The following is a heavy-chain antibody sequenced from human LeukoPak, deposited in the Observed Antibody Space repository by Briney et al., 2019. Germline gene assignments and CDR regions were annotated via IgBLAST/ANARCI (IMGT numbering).Heavy chain of an antibody. CDR1: GYTFTSYD. J-gene: IGHJ5*02. CDR2: MNPNSGNT. Sequence: ASVKVSCKASGYTFTSYDINWVRQATGQGLEWMGWMNPNSGNTGYAQKFQGRVTMTRNTSISTAYMELSSLRSEDTAVYYCARGHYYVGLYNWFDPWGQGTLVTVSS. D-gene: IGHD3-10*02. CDR3: ARGHYYVGLYNWFDP. V-gene: IGHV1-8*01.